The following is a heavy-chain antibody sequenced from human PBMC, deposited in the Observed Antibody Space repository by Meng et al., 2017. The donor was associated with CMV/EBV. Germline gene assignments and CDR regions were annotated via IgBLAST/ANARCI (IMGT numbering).Heavy chain of an antibody. Sequence: SETLSLTCTVSGGSISSSSYYWGWIRQPPGKGLEWIGSIYYSGSTYYNPSLKSRVTISVDTSKKQFSLKLSSVTAADTAVYYCARDPGADIVVVPAATDAFDIWGQGTMVTVSS. V-gene: IGHV4-39*07. CDR1: GGSISSSSYY. J-gene: IGHJ3*02. CDR2: IYYSGST. D-gene: IGHD2-2*01. CDR3: ARDPGADIVVVPAATDAFDI.